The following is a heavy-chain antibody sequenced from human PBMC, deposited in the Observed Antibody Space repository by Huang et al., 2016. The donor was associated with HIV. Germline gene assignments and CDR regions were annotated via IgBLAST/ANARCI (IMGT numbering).Heavy chain of an antibody. D-gene: IGHD6-19*01. CDR1: GDSVSSHY. CDR3: VRDQGRLAVGGIDNWFDP. Sequence: QVRLQESGPGLVKPSETLSLSCTVSGDSVSSHYWGWIRHPPGKGLEWIGTVYDSGTTKYNPSLKSRMTISVDTSKNGFSLNMTSVSAADTAMYFCVRDQGRLAVGGIDNWFDPWGQGALVTVSS. V-gene: IGHV4-59*02. J-gene: IGHJ5*02. CDR2: VYDSGTT.